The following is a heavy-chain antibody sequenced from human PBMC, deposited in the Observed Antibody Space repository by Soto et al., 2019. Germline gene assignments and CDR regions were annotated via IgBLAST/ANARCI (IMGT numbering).Heavy chain of an antibody. Sequence: GGSLRLSCAASGFTFSSYGMHWVRQAPGKGLEWVAVISYDGSNKYYADSVKGRFTISRDNSKNTLYLQMNSLRAEDTAVYYCAKPPLSTGAMVGGVIQAPPGMDVGGKGTTVPVSS. CDR2: ISYDGSNK. D-gene: IGHD3-10*01. CDR3: AKPPLSTGAMVGGVIQAPPGMDV. V-gene: IGHV3-30*18. J-gene: IGHJ6*04. CDR1: GFTFSSYG.